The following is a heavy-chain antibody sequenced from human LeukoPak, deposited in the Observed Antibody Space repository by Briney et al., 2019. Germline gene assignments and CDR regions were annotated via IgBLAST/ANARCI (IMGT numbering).Heavy chain of an antibody. CDR2: IYSGGST. CDR1: GGSISSGSYY. Sequence: PSETLSLTCAVSGGSISSGSYYWGWIRQPAGKGLGWIGRIYSGGSTNYNPPRKSRVTLAQVTSKDQFPLKLTSGTASDRAVLFGAKQYSDVLTGYHRGELYWYFDLWGGGTLVTVSS. CDR3: AKQYSDVLTGYHRGELYWYFDL. V-gene: IGHV4-61*02. D-gene: IGHD3-9*01. J-gene: IGHJ2*01.